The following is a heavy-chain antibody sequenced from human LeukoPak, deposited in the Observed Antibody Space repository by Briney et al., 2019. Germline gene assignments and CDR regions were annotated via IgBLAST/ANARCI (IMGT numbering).Heavy chain of an antibody. V-gene: IGHV3-48*01. CDR2: ISSSSSTI. CDR3: ARRPIKYYYYGMDV. Sequence: PGGSLRLSCAASGFTFSSYSMNWVRQAPGKGLEWVSYISSSSSTIYYADSVKGRFTISRDNSKNTLYLQMNSLRAEDTAVYYRARRPIKYYYYGMDVWGQGTTVTVSS. CDR1: GFTFSSYS. J-gene: IGHJ6*02.